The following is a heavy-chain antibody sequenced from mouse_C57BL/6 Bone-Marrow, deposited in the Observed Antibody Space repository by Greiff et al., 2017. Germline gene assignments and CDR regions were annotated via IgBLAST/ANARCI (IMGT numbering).Heavy chain of an antibody. D-gene: IGHD2-2*01. V-gene: IGHV1-64*01. J-gene: IGHJ3*01. CDR3: ARLVTTPFAY. CDR1: GYTFTSYW. Sequence: QVQLQQPGAELVKPGASVKLSCKASGYTFTSYWMHWVKQRPGQGLEWIGMIHPNSGSTNYNEKFKSKDTLTVDKSSSTAYMQLRSLTSEDSAVYYCARLVTTPFAYWGQGTLVTVSA. CDR2: IHPNSGST.